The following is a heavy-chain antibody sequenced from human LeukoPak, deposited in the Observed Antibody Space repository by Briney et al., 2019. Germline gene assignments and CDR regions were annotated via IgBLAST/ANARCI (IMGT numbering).Heavy chain of an antibody. CDR3: ARDHQDYDSSGYYYDAFDI. J-gene: IGHJ3*02. CDR1: GGSISSSSDY. Sequence: SETLSLTCTVSGGSISSSSDYWGWIRQPPGKGLGWIGSIYYSGSTNYNPSLKSRVTISVDTSKNQFSLKLSSVTAADAAVYYCARDHQDYDSSGYYYDAFDIWGQGTMVTVSS. CDR2: IYYSGST. V-gene: IGHV4-39*07. D-gene: IGHD3-22*01.